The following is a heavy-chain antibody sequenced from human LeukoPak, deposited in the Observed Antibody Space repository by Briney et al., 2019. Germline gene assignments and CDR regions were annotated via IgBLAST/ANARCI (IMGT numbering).Heavy chain of an antibody. J-gene: IGHJ5*02. CDR3: ATGITMVRGDNWFDP. Sequence: GGSLRLSCAASGFTFSSYAMSWVRQAPGKGLEWVSVISGSGGSTYYADSVKGRFTISRDNSKNTLYLQMNSLRAEDTAVYYCATGITMVRGDNWFDPWGQGTLVTVSS. CDR1: GFTFSSYA. V-gene: IGHV3-23*01. CDR2: ISGSGGST. D-gene: IGHD3-10*01.